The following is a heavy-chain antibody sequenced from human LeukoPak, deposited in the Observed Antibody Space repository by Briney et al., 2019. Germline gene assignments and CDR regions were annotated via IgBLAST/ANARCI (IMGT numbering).Heavy chain of an antibody. CDR3: AKVLVGTTCFEY. CDR2: ISGSGGST. J-gene: IGHJ4*02. V-gene: IGHV3-23*01. CDR1: GFTFSSHG. D-gene: IGHD1-7*01. Sequence: GVSLTLSCAASGFTFSSHGMSCVRQAPGKGLEGVSAISGSGGSTYYADSVKGRFTMSRDNSKTTLYLQMNSLRAEDTAVYYCAKVLVGTTCFEYWGQGTLVTVSS.